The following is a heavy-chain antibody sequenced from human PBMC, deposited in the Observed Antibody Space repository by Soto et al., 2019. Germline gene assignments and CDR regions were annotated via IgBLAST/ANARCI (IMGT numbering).Heavy chain of an antibody. CDR3: ARDGASIPFDS. J-gene: IGHJ4*02. CDR1: GYTFTNYY. V-gene: IGHV1-46*03. Sequence: QVQLVQSGAEVKKPGASVKVSCKASGYTFTNYYIHWVRQAPGQGLEWMGIINPSGGSTNYAQNFQARVTMPRETSTSTVYMDRSSLRSEDTAVYSCARDGASIPFDSWGQGTLVTVSS. CDR2: INPSGGST. D-gene: IGHD2-2*02.